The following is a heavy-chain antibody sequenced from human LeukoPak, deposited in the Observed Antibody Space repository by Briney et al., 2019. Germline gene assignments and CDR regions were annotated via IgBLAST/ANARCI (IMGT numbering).Heavy chain of an antibody. CDR1: GFSFTSYA. CDR3: ARDKGYCSSTSCYEDAFDI. CDR2: IGVSGEGT. Sequence: GGSLRLSCAASGFSFTSYAMSWVRQAPGKGLEWVSAIGVSGEGTYYADSVKGRFTISRDNSKNTLYLQMNSLRAEDTAVYYCARDKGYCSSTSCYEDAFDIWGQGTMVTVSS. V-gene: IGHV3-23*01. J-gene: IGHJ3*02. D-gene: IGHD2-2*01.